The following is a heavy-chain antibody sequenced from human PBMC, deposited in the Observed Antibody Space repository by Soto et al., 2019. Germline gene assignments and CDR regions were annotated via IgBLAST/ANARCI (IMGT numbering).Heavy chain of an antibody. J-gene: IGHJ5*02. CDR3: ARGAIRFLEWLLPFDP. D-gene: IGHD3-3*01. V-gene: IGHV1-8*01. CDR1: GYTFTSYD. CDR2: MNPNSGNT. Sequence: GASVKVSCKASGYTFTSYDINWVRQATGQGLEWMGWMNPNSGNTGYAQKFQGRVTMTRNTSISTAYMELSSLRSEDTAVYYCARGAIRFLEWLLPFDPWGQGTLVTFSS.